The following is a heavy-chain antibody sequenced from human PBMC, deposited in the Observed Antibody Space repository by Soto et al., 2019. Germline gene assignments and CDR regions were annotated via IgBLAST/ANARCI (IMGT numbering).Heavy chain of an antibody. J-gene: IGHJ4*02. D-gene: IGHD2-21*02. CDR1: GYSFATYW. Sequence: EVQLVQSGAEVKKPGESLKISCKGSGYSFATYWISWVRQMPGKGLEWMGIIYPGDSDTRYSPSFQGQVTISADKSISTDYMQWPSLKASDTAMYYCARGSGGNSVAFDYWGQGTLVTVSS. CDR3: ARGSGGNSVAFDY. V-gene: IGHV5-51*03. CDR2: IYPGDSDT.